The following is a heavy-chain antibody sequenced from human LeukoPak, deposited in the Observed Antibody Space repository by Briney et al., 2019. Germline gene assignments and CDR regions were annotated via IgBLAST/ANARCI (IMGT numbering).Heavy chain of an antibody. V-gene: IGHV3-23*01. Sequence: GGSLRLSCAASGFSFKNYAMSWVLQAPGKGLEWVSVISDSGDNTYYADSVKGRFTISRKNSKNTLSLQMNSLRVEDTALYCCAKVGPIYYDSSGIDYWGQGTLVTVSS. CDR2: ISDSGDNT. J-gene: IGHJ4*02. CDR3: AKVGPIYYDSSGIDY. D-gene: IGHD3-22*01. CDR1: GFSFKNYA.